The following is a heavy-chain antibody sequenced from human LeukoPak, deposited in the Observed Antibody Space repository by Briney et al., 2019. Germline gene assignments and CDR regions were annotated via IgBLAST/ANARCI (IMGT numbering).Heavy chain of an antibody. CDR1: GYTFTSYG. J-gene: IGHJ4*02. CDR2: ISAYNGNT. D-gene: IGHD6-19*01. V-gene: IGHV1-18*01. CDR3: ASLRSGIAVAGPDFDY. Sequence: ASVKVSCKASGYTFTSYGISWVRQAPGQGLEWMGWISAYNGNTNYAQKLQGRVTMTTDTSTSTAYMELRSLRSDDTAVYYCASLRSGIAVAGPDFDYWGQGTLVTVSS.